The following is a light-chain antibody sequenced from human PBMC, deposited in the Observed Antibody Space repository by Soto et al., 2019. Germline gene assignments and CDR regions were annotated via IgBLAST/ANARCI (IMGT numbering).Light chain of an antibody. V-gene: IGKV3-15*01. J-gene: IGKJ5*01. Sequence: EIWMTQHPATLSVSPGERATLSCGASQSVSSKLAWYQQKPGQAPRLLIYGASTRATGIPARFSGSGPGTEFTLTISSLQPADFAAYYCQQYNNWPPITFGQGTRLEIK. CDR1: QSVSSK. CDR3: QQYNNWPPIT. CDR2: GAS.